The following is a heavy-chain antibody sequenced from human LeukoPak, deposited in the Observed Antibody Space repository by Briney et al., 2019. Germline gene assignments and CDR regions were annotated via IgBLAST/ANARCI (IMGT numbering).Heavy chain of an antibody. V-gene: IGHV4-4*02. Sequence: TSGTLSLTCAVSGVSISSSNWGSRVRQPPGKGLEWIGEIYHSGSTNYNPSLKSRVTISVDKSKIQFSLKLSSVTAADTAVYYCARITVGVGAFDIWGQGTMVTDSS. CDR2: IYHSGST. D-gene: IGHD3-22*01. CDR1: GVSISSSNW. J-gene: IGHJ3*02. CDR3: ARITVGVGAFDI.